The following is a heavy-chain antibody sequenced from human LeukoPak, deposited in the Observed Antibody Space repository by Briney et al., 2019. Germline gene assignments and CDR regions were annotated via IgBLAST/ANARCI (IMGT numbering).Heavy chain of an antibody. CDR3: ARDPNAGPTRDAFDL. Sequence: ASVKVSCKASGYSFTDHYIHWVRQASGQGLEWLGWIDPKSGRTAYAQKFQGRITVTRDTSVTMVYMELTRLTSDGTALYYCARDPNAGPTRDAFDLWGPGTLVTVSS. J-gene: IGHJ3*01. D-gene: IGHD4-17*01. V-gene: IGHV1-2*02. CDR2: IDPKSGRT. CDR1: GYSFTDHY.